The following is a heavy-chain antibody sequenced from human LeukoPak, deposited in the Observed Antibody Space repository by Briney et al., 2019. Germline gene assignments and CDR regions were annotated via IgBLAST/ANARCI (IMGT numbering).Heavy chain of an antibody. CDR3: ARVKPAKRLRLGELSSPFDP. Sequence: ASVKVSCKASGYTFTSYGISWVRQAPGQGLEWMGWISAYNGNTNYAQKLQSRVTMTTDTSTSTAYMELRSLRSDDTAVYYCARVKPAKRLRLGELSSPFDPWGQGTLVTVSS. D-gene: IGHD3-16*02. CDR1: GYTFTSYG. J-gene: IGHJ5*02. CDR2: ISAYNGNT. V-gene: IGHV1-18*01.